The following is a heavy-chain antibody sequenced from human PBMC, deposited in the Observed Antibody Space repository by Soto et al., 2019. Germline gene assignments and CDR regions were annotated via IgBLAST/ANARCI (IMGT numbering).Heavy chain of an antibody. Sequence: GGSLRLSCAASGFTFSSYGMHRVRQAPGKGLEWVAVIWYDGSNKYYADSVKGRFTISRDNSKNTLYLQMNSLRAEDTAVYYCARDRRPNYYGMDVWGQGTTVTVSS. CDR3: ARDRRPNYYGMDV. CDR2: IWYDGSNK. V-gene: IGHV3-33*01. J-gene: IGHJ6*02. CDR1: GFTFSSYG.